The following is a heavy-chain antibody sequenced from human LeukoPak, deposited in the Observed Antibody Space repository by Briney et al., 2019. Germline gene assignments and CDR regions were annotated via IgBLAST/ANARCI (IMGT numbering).Heavy chain of an antibody. Sequence: GGSLRLSCAASGFTFSSYAMSWVRQAPGKGLEWVSAISGSGGSTYYADSVKGRFTISRDNPKNTLYLQMNSLRAEDTAVYYCANLYPLSDAFDIWGQGTMVTVSS. CDR3: ANLYPLSDAFDI. D-gene: IGHD2-2*01. J-gene: IGHJ3*02. V-gene: IGHV3-23*01. CDR2: ISGSGGST. CDR1: GFTFSSYA.